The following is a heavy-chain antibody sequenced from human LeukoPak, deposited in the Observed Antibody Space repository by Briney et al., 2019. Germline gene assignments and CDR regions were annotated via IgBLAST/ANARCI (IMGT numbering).Heavy chain of an antibody. CDR2: IYYSGGA. Sequence: SETLSLTCTVSGGSIGRYYWTWIRQSPGKGLEWIGYIYYSGGANYNPSLKSRITMSVDTSKNQFSLRLRSVTAADTAMYFCARGGDTDAFDIWGQGTMVTVSS. J-gene: IGHJ3*02. D-gene: IGHD3-10*01. V-gene: IGHV4-59*01. CDR3: ARGGDTDAFDI. CDR1: GGSIGRYY.